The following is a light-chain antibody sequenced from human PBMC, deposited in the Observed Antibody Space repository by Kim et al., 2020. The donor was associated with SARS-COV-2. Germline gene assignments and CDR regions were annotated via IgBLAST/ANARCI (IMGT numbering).Light chain of an antibody. CDR1: KLEDKY. CDR3: QTWDSGSVI. Sequence: SYELTQPPSVSVSPGQTATITCSGDKLEDKYVCWYQQKAGQSPVLLIYQDTKWPSGIHERFSGSSSGNTATLSISGTQAMDEAYYYCQTWDSGSVIFGGGTQLTVL. V-gene: IGLV3-1*01. J-gene: IGLJ2*01. CDR2: QDT.